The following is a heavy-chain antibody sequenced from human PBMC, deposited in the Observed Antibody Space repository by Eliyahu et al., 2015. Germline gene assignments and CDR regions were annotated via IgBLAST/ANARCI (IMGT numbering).Heavy chain of an antibody. D-gene: IGHD3-9*01. V-gene: IGHV3-30*04. CDR1: GFTFNIFA. CDR2: ISFDSQNK. Sequence: QVQLVESGGGXVQPGGCLKXSWXXXGFTFNIFAMHWVRQAPGKGLECLALISFDSQNKYYIDSVKGRFTISRDNSKNTLYLQMNNLRPEDTAMYYCVREDWYFDYWGQGTLVTVSS. CDR3: VREDWYFDY. J-gene: IGHJ4*02.